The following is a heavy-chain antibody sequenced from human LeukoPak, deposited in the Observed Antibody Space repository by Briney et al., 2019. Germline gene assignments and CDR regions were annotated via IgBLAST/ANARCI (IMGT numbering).Heavy chain of an antibody. Sequence: GGSLRLSCAASGFTFDDYGMSWVRQAPGKGLEWVSGINWNGDSTGYADSVKGRFTISRDNAKNSLYLQMNSLRAEDTALYYCATTYCSSSSCYHYFDYWGQGTLVTVSS. V-gene: IGHV3-20*04. CDR1: GFTFDDYG. D-gene: IGHD2-2*01. J-gene: IGHJ4*02. CDR3: ATTYCSSSSCYHYFDY. CDR2: INWNGDST.